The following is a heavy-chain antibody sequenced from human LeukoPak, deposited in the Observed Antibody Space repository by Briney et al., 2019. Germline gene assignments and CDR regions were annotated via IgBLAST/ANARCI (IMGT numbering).Heavy chain of an antibody. CDR2: IYPGDSDT. CDR1: GYSFTTYW. Sequence: RGESLKISCKGSGYSFTTYWIGWVRQMPGKSLEWMGIIYPGDSDTRYSPSFQGQVTISADKSISTAYLQWSSLKASDTAMYYCARRGVSAGGTYGMDVWGQGTTVTVSS. CDR3: ARRGVSAGGTYGMDV. V-gene: IGHV5-51*01. D-gene: IGHD2-8*02. J-gene: IGHJ6*02.